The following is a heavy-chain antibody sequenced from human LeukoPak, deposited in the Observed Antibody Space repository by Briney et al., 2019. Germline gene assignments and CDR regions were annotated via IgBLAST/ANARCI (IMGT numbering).Heavy chain of an antibody. CDR1: GGSFSSYY. D-gene: IGHD3-22*01. CDR3: ASTTYYYDRSGYYFLDY. V-gene: IGHV4-4*07. J-gene: IGHJ4*02. Sequence: SETLSLTCTVSGGSFSSYYWSWIRQPAGKGLEWIGRLDTSGSTNYNPSLKSRVTMSGDTSKKQFSLKLSSVTAADTAVYYCASTTYYYDRSGYYFLDYWGQGTLVTVSS. CDR2: LDTSGST.